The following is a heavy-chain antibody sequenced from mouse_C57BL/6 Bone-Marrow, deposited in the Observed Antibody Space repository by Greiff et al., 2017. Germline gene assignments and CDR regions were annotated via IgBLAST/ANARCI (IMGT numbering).Heavy chain of an antibody. D-gene: IGHD1-1*01. J-gene: IGHJ1*03. V-gene: IGHV3-6*01. CDR2: ISYDGSN. CDR3: ARDPIYYYGSSPLYFDV. Sequence: EVQLVESGPGLVKPSQSLSLTCSVTGYSITSGYYWNWIRQFPGNKLEWMGYISYDGSNNYNPSLKNRISITRATSKNQFFLKLNSVTTEDTATYYCARDPIYYYGSSPLYFDVWGTGTTVTVSS. CDR1: GYSITSGYY.